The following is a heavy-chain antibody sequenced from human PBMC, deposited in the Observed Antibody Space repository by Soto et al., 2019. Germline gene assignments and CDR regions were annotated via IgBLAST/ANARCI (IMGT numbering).Heavy chain of an antibody. D-gene: IGHD6-13*01. CDR1: GYTFTGYY. J-gene: IGHJ6*02. CDR3: ARGSTLELVRYGSMVPGMDV. V-gene: IGHV1-2*04. Sequence: ASVKVSCKASGYTFTGYYMHWVRQAPGQGPEWMGWISPHSGGTNYAQKFQGWVTMTRDTSISTAYMELSRLRSDDTAVYYCARGSTLELVRYGSMVPGMDVWGQGTTVTVSS. CDR2: ISPHSGGT.